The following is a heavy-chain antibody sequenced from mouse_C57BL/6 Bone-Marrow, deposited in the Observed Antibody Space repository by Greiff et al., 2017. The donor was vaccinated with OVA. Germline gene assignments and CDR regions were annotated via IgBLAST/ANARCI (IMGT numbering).Heavy chain of an antibody. CDR1: GYTFTSYW. V-gene: IGHV1-64*01. CDR3: ARRGFYYYGSSYVDY. J-gene: IGHJ2*01. Sequence: VQLQQPGAELVKPGASVKLSCKASGYTFTSYWMHWVKQRPGQGLEWIGMIHPNSGSTNYNEKFKSKATLTVDKSSSTAYMQLSSLTSEDSAVYYCARRGFYYYGSSYVDYWGQGTTLTVSS. D-gene: IGHD1-1*01. CDR2: IHPNSGST.